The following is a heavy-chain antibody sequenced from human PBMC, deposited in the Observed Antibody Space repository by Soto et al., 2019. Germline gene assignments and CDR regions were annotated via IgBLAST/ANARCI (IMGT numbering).Heavy chain of an antibody. CDR1: GYTFTIYA. Sequence: ASVKVSCKAAGYTFTIYAMHWVRQAPGQRLEWMGWINAGNGNTKYSQKFQGRVTITRDTSASTAYMELSSLRSEDTAVYYCARALAAIRGGYDSYFDYWGQGTLVTVSS. J-gene: IGHJ4*02. CDR2: INAGNGNT. V-gene: IGHV1-3*01. D-gene: IGHD5-12*01. CDR3: ARALAAIRGGYDSYFDY.